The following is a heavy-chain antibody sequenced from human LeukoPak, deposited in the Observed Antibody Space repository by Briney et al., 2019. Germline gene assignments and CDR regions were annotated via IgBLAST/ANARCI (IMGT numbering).Heavy chain of an antibody. CDR1: GGSFSGYY. Sequence: SETLSLTCAVYGGSFSGYYWSWIRQPPGKGLEWIGEINHSGSTNYNPSLKSRVTISVDTSKNKFSLKLSSVTAADTAVYYCARGPRRILRYFDWLGDKFDPWGQGTLVTVSS. V-gene: IGHV4-34*01. J-gene: IGHJ5*02. CDR3: ARGPRRILRYFDWLGDKFDP. CDR2: INHSGST. D-gene: IGHD3-9*01.